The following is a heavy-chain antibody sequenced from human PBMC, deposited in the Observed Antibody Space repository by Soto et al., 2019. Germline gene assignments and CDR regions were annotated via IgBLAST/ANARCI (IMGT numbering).Heavy chain of an antibody. CDR3: AREYGSSWDTRGMDV. V-gene: IGHV1-2*02. CDR1: GYTFTGYY. D-gene: IGHD6-13*01. CDR2: INPNSGGT. Sequence: GASVKVSCKASGYTFTGYYMHWVRQAPGQGLEWMGWINPNSGGTNYAQKFQGRVTMTRDTSISTAYMELSRLRSDDTAVYYCAREYGSSWDTRGMDVWGQGTTVTVSS. J-gene: IGHJ6*02.